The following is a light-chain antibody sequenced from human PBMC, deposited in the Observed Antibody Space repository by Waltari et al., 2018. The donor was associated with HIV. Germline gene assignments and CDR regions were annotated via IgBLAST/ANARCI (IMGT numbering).Light chain of an antibody. CDR3: TSYTTSTTVI. Sequence: QSALTQPASVSGSPGQSITISCTGTSSDVGGYNYVSWYQHHPGKVPKLMIYEVSNRPSGVSNRFSGAKAGNTAPLTISGLQAEDEADYYCTSYTTSTTVIFGGGTKLTVL. V-gene: IGLV2-14*01. CDR1: SSDVGGYNY. CDR2: EVS. J-gene: IGLJ2*01.